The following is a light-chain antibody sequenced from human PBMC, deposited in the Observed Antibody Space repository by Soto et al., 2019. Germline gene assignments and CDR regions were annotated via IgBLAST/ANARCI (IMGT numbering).Light chain of an antibody. Sequence: QSVLTQPASVSGSPGQSITISCTGTSSDVGGFNYVSWYQQHPGKAPKLMIYDVTNRPSGVSYRFSGSKSGNTASLTISGLQAEDETDYSCNAYTSSSTSVVGTGTKGTV. CDR2: DVT. V-gene: IGLV2-14*03. CDR3: NAYTSSSTSV. J-gene: IGLJ1*01. CDR1: SSDVGGFNY.